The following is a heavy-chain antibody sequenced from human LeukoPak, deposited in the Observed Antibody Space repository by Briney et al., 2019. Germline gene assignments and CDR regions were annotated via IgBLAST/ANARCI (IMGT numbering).Heavy chain of an antibody. CDR1: GYTFTSYA. V-gene: IGHV1-3*01. CDR2: INAGNGST. J-gene: IGHJ6*02. Sequence: ASVKVSCKASGYTFTSYAMHWVRQAPGLRLEWMGWINAGNGSTKYSQKFQGRVTITRDTSASTAYMELSSLRSEDTAVYYCARTDSSGYYYYCYGMDVWGQGTTVTVSS. CDR3: ARTDSSGYYYYCYGMDV. D-gene: IGHD3-22*01.